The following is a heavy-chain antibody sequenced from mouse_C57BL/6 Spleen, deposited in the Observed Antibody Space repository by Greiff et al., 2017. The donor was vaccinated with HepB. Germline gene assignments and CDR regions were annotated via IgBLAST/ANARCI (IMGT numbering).Heavy chain of an antibody. V-gene: IGHV5-12*01. J-gene: IGHJ4*01. CDR2: ISNGGGST. CDR3: ARPLGAMDY. CDR1: GFTFSDYY. D-gene: IGHD3-3*01. Sequence: DVKLVESGGGLVQPGGSLKLSCAASGFTFSDYYMYWVRQTPEKRLEWVAYISNGGGSTYYPDTVKGRFTISRDNAKNTLYLQMSRLKSEDTAMYYCARPLGAMDYWGQGTSVTVSS.